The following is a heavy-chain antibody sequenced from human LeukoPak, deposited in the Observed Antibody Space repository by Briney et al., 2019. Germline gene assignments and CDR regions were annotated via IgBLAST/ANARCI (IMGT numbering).Heavy chain of an antibody. CDR3: ARGRYCSSTSCPGRWFDP. V-gene: IGHV3-53*01. D-gene: IGHD2-2*01. CDR1: GFTVSSNY. Sequence: PGGSLRLSCAASGFTVSSNYMSWVRQAPGKGLEWVSVIYSGGSTYYADSVKGRFTISRDNAKNTLYLQMNSLRAEDTAVYYCARGRYCSSTSCPGRWFDPWGQGTLVTVSS. J-gene: IGHJ5*02. CDR2: IYSGGST.